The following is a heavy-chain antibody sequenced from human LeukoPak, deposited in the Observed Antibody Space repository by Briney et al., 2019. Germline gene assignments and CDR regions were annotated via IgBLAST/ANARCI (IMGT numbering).Heavy chain of an antibody. CDR1: GGSISSSSYY. D-gene: IGHD1-26*01. CDR2: IYYSGST. J-gene: IGHJ4*02. Sequence: PSETLSLTCTVSGGSISSSSYYWGWIRQPPGKGLEWIGSIYYSGSTYYNPSLKSRVTISVDTSKNQFSLKLSSVTAADTAVYYCARQALGVGAIDYWGQGTLVTVSS. V-gene: IGHV4-39*01. CDR3: ARQALGVGAIDY.